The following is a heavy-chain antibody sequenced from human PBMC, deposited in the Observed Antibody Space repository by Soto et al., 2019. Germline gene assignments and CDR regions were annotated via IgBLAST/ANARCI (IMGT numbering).Heavy chain of an antibody. D-gene: IGHD3-22*01. CDR2: IWYDGSNK. Sequence: GGSLRLSCAASGFTFSSYGMHWVRQAPGKGLEWVAVIWYDGSNKYYADSVKGRFTISRDNSKNTLYLQMNSLRAEDTAVYYCARDQDDYDSSGYYSYFDYWGQGTLVTVSS. V-gene: IGHV3-33*01. CDR3: ARDQDDYDSSGYYSYFDY. CDR1: GFTFSSYG. J-gene: IGHJ4*02.